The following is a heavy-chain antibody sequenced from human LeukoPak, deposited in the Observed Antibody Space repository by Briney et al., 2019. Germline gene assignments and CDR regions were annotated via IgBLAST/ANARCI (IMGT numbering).Heavy chain of an antibody. J-gene: IGHJ5*02. D-gene: IGHD3-22*01. CDR1: GGSISSYY. V-gene: IGHV4-59*01. CDR3: ARDRGRNYYDSSGYIDP. Sequence: SETLSLTCTVSGGSISSYYWSWIRQPPGKGREWIGYIYYSGSTNYNPSLKSRVTISVDTSKNQFSLKLSSVTAADTAVYYCARDRGRNYYDSSGYIDPWGQGTLVTVSS. CDR2: IYYSGST.